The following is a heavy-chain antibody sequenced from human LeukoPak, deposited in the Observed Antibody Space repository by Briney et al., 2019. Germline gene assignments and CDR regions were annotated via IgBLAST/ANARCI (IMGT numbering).Heavy chain of an antibody. CDR2: IIPIFGTA. CDR3: ARVNLMAWGYYYYYMDV. CDR1: GGTFSSYA. V-gene: IGHV1-69*05. J-gene: IGHJ6*03. Sequence: SVKVSCKASGGTFSSYAISWVRQAPGRGLEWMGGIIPIFGTANYAQKFQGRVTITTDESTSTAYMELSSLRSEDTAVYYCARVNLMAWGYYYYYMDVWGKGTTVTVSS. D-gene: IGHD2-8*01.